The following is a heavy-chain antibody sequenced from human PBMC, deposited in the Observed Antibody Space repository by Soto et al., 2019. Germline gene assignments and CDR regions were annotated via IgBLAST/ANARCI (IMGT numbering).Heavy chain of an antibody. CDR2: IYYSGST. Sequence: QVQLQESGPGLVKPSQTLSLTCTVSGGSISSGDYYWSWIRQPPGKGLEWIGYIYYSGSTYYNPSHKSRVXXXVXXSKNQFSLKLSSVTAADTAVYYCARERPDGSRLDPWGQGTLVTVSS. D-gene: IGHD6-13*01. J-gene: IGHJ5*02. CDR3: ARERPDGSRLDP. V-gene: IGHV4-30-4*01. CDR1: GGSISSGDYY.